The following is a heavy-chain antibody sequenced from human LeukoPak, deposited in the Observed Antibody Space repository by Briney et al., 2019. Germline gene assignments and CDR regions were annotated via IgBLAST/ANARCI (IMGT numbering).Heavy chain of an antibody. V-gene: IGHV3-30*02. Sequence: GGSLRLSCGASGFTFSDYGMLWVRQAPGKGLDWVAFIRHDGNKKLYADSVKGRFTISRDNSKNTLYLQMNSLRAEDTAVYYCARDRVAARPYWYFDYWGQGTLVTVSS. CDR3: ARDRVAARPYWYFDY. J-gene: IGHJ4*02. D-gene: IGHD6-6*01. CDR2: IRHDGNKK. CDR1: GFTFSDYG.